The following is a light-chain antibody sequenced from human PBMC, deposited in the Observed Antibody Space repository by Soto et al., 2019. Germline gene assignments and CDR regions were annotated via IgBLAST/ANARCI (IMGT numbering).Light chain of an antibody. CDR2: DAS. Sequence: DIQMTQSPSTLSASLGDRVTITCRASQSRSHRLAWYQQKPGKDPKVLIYDASSLESGVTSRFSGSGAGTEFILTRSSLQPDEFASYCCQHYGGMWTFGQGTKVEMK. CDR3: QHYGGMWT. CDR1: QSRSHR. V-gene: IGKV1-5*01. J-gene: IGKJ1*01.